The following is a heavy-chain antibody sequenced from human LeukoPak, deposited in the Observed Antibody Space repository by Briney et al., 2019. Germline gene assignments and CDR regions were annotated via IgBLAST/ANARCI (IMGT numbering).Heavy chain of an antibody. Sequence: PSETLSLTCIVSGGPLSVDYWNWIRQPPGKGLEWIGHIHYSGGADYSPSLKSRVSISLDTSKNHFSLRLTSVTAADTGVYFCARAERASSHIWGQGTIITVSS. J-gene: IGHJ3*02. CDR1: GGPLSVDY. CDR2: IHYSGGA. V-gene: IGHV4-59*12. CDR3: ARAERASSHI.